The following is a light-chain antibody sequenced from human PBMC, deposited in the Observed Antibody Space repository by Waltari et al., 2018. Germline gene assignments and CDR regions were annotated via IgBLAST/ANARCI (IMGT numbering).Light chain of an antibody. V-gene: IGKV3D-15*01. Sequence: EIVMTQSPVTMSVSPGEGVTLSCMASESVGTDVAWYRHKPGQPPRLLIYFGSTRATGVPARISGSGSGTDFSLTISSLESEDFAFYYCQQSRQWPRRTFGQGTKLE. CDR3: QQSRQWPRRT. CDR2: FGS. J-gene: IGKJ2*01. CDR1: ESVGTD.